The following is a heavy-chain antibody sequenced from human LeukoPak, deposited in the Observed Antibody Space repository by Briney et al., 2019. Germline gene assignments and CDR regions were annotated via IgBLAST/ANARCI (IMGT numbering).Heavy chain of an antibody. Sequence: GGSLRLSCAASGFTFSSYSMNWVRQAPGKGLEWVSYIEYSSSSIYYADSVKGRFTISRDNSKNTLYLQMNSLRAEDTAVYYCARDQRSYFDYWGQGTLVTVSS. CDR2: IEYSSSSI. CDR3: ARDQRSYFDY. V-gene: IGHV3-48*01. J-gene: IGHJ4*02. CDR1: GFTFSSYS.